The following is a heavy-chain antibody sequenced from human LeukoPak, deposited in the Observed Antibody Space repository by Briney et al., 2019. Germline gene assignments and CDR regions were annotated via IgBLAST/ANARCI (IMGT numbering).Heavy chain of an antibody. Sequence: ASVKVSCKASGYTFSDYYIHWVRQAPGQGLEWMGWIHPNSGGTNYAQKFQGWVTMTRDTSITTAYMELSSPRSDDTAIYYCARQWLSGLDVWGQGTTVTVSS. J-gene: IGHJ6*02. CDR3: ARQWLSGLDV. D-gene: IGHD6-19*01. CDR1: GYTFSDYY. CDR2: IHPNSGGT. V-gene: IGHV1-2*04.